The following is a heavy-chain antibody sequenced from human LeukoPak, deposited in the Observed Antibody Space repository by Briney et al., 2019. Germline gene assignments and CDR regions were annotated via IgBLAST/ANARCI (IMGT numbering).Heavy chain of an antibody. V-gene: IGHV4-4*07. CDR3: ARDSAAAGKGYYYYYGMVV. Sequence: PSETLSLTCTVSGGSISSYYWSWIRQPAGKGLEWIGRIYTSGSTNYNPSLKSRVTMSVDTSKNQFSLKLSSVTAADTAVYYCARDSAAAGKGYYYYYGMVVWGQGTTVTVSS. D-gene: IGHD6-13*01. J-gene: IGHJ6*02. CDR1: GGSISSYY. CDR2: IYTSGST.